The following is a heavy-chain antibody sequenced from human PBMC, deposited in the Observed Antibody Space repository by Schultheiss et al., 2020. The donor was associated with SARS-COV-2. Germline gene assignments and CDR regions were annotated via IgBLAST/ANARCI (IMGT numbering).Heavy chain of an antibody. CDR3: ARGVGQQWLVQVIDY. V-gene: IGHV4-34*01. CDR1: GGSFSGSY. J-gene: IGHJ4*02. D-gene: IGHD6-19*01. CDR2: INHSGRT. Sequence: SETLSLTCAVYGGSFSGSYWSWIRQPPGKGLEWIGEINHSGRTNYNPSLKSRVTISVDTSKNQFSLKLSSVTAADTAVYYCARGVGQQWLVQVIDYWGQGTLVTVSS.